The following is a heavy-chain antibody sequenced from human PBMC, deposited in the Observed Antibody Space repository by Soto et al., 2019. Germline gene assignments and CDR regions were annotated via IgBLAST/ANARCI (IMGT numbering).Heavy chain of an antibody. J-gene: IGHJ5*02. V-gene: IGHV4-31*03. CDR3: ARRITMVRGVFVPFDP. CDR1: VGSIISGGYY. D-gene: IGHD3-10*01. Sequence: TLSLTCTVSVGSIISGGYYFICVGQRPGEGLEWIGYIYYSGSTYYNPSLKSRVTISVDTSKNQFSLKLSSVTAADTAVYYCARRITMVRGVFVPFDPWGQGTLVTVSS. CDR2: IYYSGST.